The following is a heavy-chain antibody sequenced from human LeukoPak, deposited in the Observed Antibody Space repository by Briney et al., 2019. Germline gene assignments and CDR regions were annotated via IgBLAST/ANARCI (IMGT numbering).Heavy chain of an antibody. J-gene: IGHJ4*02. D-gene: IGHD4-17*01. CDR1: GYTFTSYA. V-gene: IGHV7-4-1*02. Sequence: ASVKVSCKASGYTFTSYAMNWVRQAPGQGPEWMGWINTNTGNPTYAQGFTGRFVFSLDTSVSTAYLQISSLKAEDTAVYYCASLDYGDYAGVFDYWGQGTLVTVSS. CDR2: INTNTGNP. CDR3: ASLDYGDYAGVFDY.